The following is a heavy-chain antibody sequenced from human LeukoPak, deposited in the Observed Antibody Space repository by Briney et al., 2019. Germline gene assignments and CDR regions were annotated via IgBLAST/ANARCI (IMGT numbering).Heavy chain of an antibody. Sequence: PGGSLRLSCVASGFTFSNYAMSWVRQAPGKGLEWVSGISGSGDTTYYADSVKGRFTISRDNSKNTLYLQMNSLRAEDTAVYYCAKLPLWFGVQWFDPWGQGTLVTVSS. CDR1: GFTFSNYA. J-gene: IGHJ5*02. V-gene: IGHV3-23*01. D-gene: IGHD3-10*01. CDR3: AKLPLWFGVQWFDP. CDR2: ISGSGDTT.